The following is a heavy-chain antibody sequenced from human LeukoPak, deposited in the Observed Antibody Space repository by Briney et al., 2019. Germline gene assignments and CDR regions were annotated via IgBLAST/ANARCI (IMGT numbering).Heavy chain of an antibody. J-gene: IGHJ4*02. CDR1: GGTFSSYA. Sequence: SVKVSCKASGGTFSSYAISWVRQAPGQGLEWMGRIIPIFGTANYAQKFQGRVTITTDESTSTAYMELSSLRSEDTAVYYCARGEMAAGQFDYWGQGTLVTVSS. CDR3: ARGEMAAGQFDY. V-gene: IGHV1-69*05. D-gene: IGHD6-13*01. CDR2: IIPIFGTA.